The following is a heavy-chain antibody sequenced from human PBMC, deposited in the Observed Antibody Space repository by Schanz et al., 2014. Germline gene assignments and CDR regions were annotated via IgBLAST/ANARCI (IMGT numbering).Heavy chain of an antibody. CDR3: ARDLATTGNNWFDP. CDR2: ISAYNGNM. D-gene: IGHD1-1*01. V-gene: IGHV1-18*04. CDR1: GHTITKFA. J-gene: IGHJ5*02. Sequence: QVQLLQSGAEVKKPGASVRLSCKVSGHTITKFAMHWVRQAPGQGLEWMGWISAYNGNMNYAPKFQGRVTMTTDTSTSTAYMELRSLRSDDTAVYYCARDLATTGNNWFDPWGQGTLVTVSS.